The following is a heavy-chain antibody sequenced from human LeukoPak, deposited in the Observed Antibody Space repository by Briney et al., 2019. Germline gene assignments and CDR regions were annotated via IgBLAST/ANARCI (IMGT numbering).Heavy chain of an antibody. D-gene: IGHD6-19*01. J-gene: IGHJ4*02. Sequence: SETLSLTCTVSGGSISSYYWSWIRQHPGKGLEWIGYIYYSGSTNYNPSLKSRVTISVDTSKNQFSLKLSSVTAADTAVYYCARVVGTNHFDYWGQGTLVTVSS. CDR2: IYYSGST. V-gene: IGHV4-59*01. CDR3: ARVVGTNHFDY. CDR1: GGSISSYY.